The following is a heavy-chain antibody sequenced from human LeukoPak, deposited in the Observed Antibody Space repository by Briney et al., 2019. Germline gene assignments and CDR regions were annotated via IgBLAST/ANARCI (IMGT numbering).Heavy chain of an antibody. CDR2: ISSSGSTI. CDR1: GFTFSSYE. V-gene: IGHV3-48*03. CDR3: ARGPFPYYYDSSGYRKRAFDI. D-gene: IGHD3-22*01. J-gene: IGHJ3*02. Sequence: PGGSLRLSCAASGFTFSSYEMNWVRQAPGKGLEWASYISSSGSTIYYADSVKGRFTISRDSAKNSLFLQMNSLRAEDKAAYYCARGPFPYYYDSSGYRKRAFDIWGQGTMVTVSS.